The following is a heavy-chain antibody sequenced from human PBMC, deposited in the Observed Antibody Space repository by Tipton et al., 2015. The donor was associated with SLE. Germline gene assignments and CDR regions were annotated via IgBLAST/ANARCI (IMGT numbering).Heavy chain of an antibody. CDR1: GFTFSSYA. CDR2: ISSNGGST. CDR3: ARDRIVGATSDAFDI. V-gene: IGHV3-64*02. D-gene: IGHD1-26*01. J-gene: IGHJ3*02. Sequence: SLRLSCAASGFTFSSYAMHWVRQAPGKGLEYVSAISSNGGSTYYADSVKGRFTISRDNSKNTLYLQMGSLRAEDMAVYYCARDRIVGATSDAFDIWGQGTMVTVSS.